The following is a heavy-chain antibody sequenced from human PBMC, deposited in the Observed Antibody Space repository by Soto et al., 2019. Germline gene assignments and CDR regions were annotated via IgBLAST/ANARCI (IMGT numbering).Heavy chain of an antibody. CDR3: ARDSVMIRGNYGMDV. CDR2: IYSSGNI. V-gene: IGHV3-53*01. CDR1: GFIVRSNY. J-gene: IGHJ6*02. D-gene: IGHD3-10*01. Sequence: EVQLVESGGCLIQPGGSLRLSCAASGFIVRSNYMTWVRQAPGKGLEWVSVIYSSGNIYYPDSVKGRFTTSRDNSQNTFFLQMNSMRAEDTAVYYCARDSVMIRGNYGMDVWGQGTTVIVSS.